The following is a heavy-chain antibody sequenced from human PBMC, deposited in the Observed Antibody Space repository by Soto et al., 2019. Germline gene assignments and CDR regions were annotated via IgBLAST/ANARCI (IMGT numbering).Heavy chain of an antibody. CDR3: AHSPPRYNWNLPPVFDP. D-gene: IGHD1-7*01. V-gene: IGHV2-5*02. Sequence: SGPTLVKPTQTLTLTCTFSGFSLSTSGVGVGWIRQPPGKALEWLALIYWDDDKRYSPSLKSRLTITKDTSKNQVVLTMTNMDPVETATYYCAHSPPRYNWNLPPVFDPWGQGTLVTVSS. CDR1: GFSLSTSGVG. J-gene: IGHJ5*02. CDR2: IYWDDDK.